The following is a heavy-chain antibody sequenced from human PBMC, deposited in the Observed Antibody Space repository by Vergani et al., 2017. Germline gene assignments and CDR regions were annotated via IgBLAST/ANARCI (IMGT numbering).Heavy chain of an antibody. Sequence: QVQLQQSGPGLVKPSQTLSLTCAISGDSVSSNSAAWNWIRQSPSRGLEWLGRTYYRSQWYNDYAVSVKIRITINPDTSKKQFSLQLNSVTPEDTAVYYCARDRVDNWNYGFGFDPWGQGTLVTVSS. J-gene: IGHJ5*02. CDR3: ARDRVDNWNYGFGFDP. CDR2: TYYRSQWYN. CDR1: GDSVSSNSAA. V-gene: IGHV6-1*01. D-gene: IGHD1-7*01.